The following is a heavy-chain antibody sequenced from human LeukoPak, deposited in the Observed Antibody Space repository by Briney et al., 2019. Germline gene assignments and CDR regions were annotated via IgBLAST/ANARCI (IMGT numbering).Heavy chain of an antibody. CDR3: ERALGPATGTTYYGMDV. Sequence: SQTLSLTCTVSGGSISSGGYYWSWIHQHPGKGLEWIGYIYYSGSTYYNPSLKSRVTISVDTSENQFSLKLSSVTAADTAVYYCERALGPATGTTYYGMDVWGQGTTVTVSS. CDR1: GGSISSGGYY. J-gene: IGHJ6*02. D-gene: IGHD1-7*01. CDR2: IYYSGST. V-gene: IGHV4-31*03.